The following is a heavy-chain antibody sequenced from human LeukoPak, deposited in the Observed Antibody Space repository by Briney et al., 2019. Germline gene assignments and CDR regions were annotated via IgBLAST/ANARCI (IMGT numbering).Heavy chain of an antibody. CDR2: IYSGGST. CDR3: AGCRWNYHYFEH. J-gene: IGHJ4*02. Sequence: GGSLRLSCAASGFTVSGNYMTWVRQAPGKGLECVSVIYSGGSTYYADSVEGGFTISRDNSKNTLYLHMNSLRAEDTAVYYCAGCRWNYHYFEHWGQGTLVTVSS. CDR1: GFTVSGNY. D-gene: IGHD1-7*01. V-gene: IGHV3-66*01.